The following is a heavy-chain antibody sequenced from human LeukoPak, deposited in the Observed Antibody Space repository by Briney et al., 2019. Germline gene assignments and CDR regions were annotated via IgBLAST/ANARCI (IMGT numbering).Heavy chain of an antibody. V-gene: IGHV3-30-3*01. CDR3: ARERGYCSSTSCSLNWFDP. CDR1: GFTFSSYA. Sequence: GGSLRLSCAASGFTFSSYAMHWVRQAPGKGLEWVAVISYDGSNKYYADSVKGRFTISRDNSKNTLYLQMNSLRAEDTAVYYCARERGYCSSTSCSLNWFDPWGQGTLVTDSS. D-gene: IGHD2-2*01. CDR2: ISYDGSNK. J-gene: IGHJ5*02.